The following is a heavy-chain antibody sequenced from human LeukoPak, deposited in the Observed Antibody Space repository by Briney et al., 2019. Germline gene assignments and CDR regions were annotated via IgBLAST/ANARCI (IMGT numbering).Heavy chain of an antibody. CDR2: IIPIFGTA. V-gene: IGHV1-69*13. D-gene: IGHD1-14*01. Sequence: GASVKVSCKASGYTFTSYGISWVRQAPGQGLEWMGGIIPIFGTANYAQKFQGRVTITADESTSTAYMELSSLRSEDTAVYYCAREGRPITPEYYYYYYMDVWGKGTTVTVSS. CDR1: GYTFTSYG. CDR3: AREGRPITPEYYYYYYMDV. J-gene: IGHJ6*03.